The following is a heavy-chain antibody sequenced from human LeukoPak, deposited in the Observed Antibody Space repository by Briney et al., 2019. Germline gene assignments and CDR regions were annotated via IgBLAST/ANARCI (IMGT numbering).Heavy chain of an antibody. CDR1: GFTFSSYG. Sequence: GGSLRLSCAASGFTFSSYGMHWVREAPGKGLEWVAVISYDGPNKYYADSVKGRFTISRDDSKSTLYLQMNSLRAEDTAVYYCAKEKLPSGYSFLTDYWGQGTLVTVSS. J-gene: IGHJ4*02. V-gene: IGHV3-30*18. CDR3: AKEKLPSGYSFLTDY. D-gene: IGHD5-18*01. CDR2: ISYDGPNK.